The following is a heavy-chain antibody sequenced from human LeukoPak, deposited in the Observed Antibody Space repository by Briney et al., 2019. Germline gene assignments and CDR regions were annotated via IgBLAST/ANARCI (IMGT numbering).Heavy chain of an antibody. D-gene: IGHD1-20*01. CDR3: ARDRDNWNPPGDY. CDR1: RFTFSSYA. CDR2: IKQDGSEK. J-gene: IGHJ4*02. Sequence: GGSLRLSCAASRFTFSSYAMSWFRQAPGKGLEWVANIKQDGSEKYYVDSVKGRFTISRDNAKNSLYLQMNSLRAEDTAVYYCARDRDNWNPPGDYWGQGTLVTVSS. V-gene: IGHV3-7*01.